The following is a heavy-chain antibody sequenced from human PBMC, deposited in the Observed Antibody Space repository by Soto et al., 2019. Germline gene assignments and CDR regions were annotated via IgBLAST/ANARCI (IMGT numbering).Heavy chain of an antibody. Sequence: EVQLVESGGGLIQPGGSLKLSCAASGFAVSTNYMTWVRQAPGKGLEWVSVLYSGGNTYYADSVKCRFTISRDNSKNTLYLQMNSMRAEDTAVYYFARAKNGLDVWGQGTTVTVSS. CDR3: ARAKNGLDV. CDR1: GFAVSTNY. J-gene: IGHJ6*02. V-gene: IGHV3-53*01. CDR2: LYSGGNT.